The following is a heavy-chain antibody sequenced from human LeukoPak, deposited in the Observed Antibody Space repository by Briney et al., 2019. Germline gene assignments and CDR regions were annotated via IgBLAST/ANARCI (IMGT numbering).Heavy chain of an antibody. CDR1: GGSISSDNYS. CDR3: ARDRSYDFWSGAFDY. Sequence: SETLSLTCTVSGGSISSDNYSWSWIRQPAGKGLEWIGSIYYSGSTYYNPSLKSRVTISVDTSKNQFSLKLSSVTAADTAVYYCARDRSYDFWSGAFDYWGQGTLVTVSS. J-gene: IGHJ4*02. CDR2: IYYSGST. V-gene: IGHV4-39*07. D-gene: IGHD3-3*01.